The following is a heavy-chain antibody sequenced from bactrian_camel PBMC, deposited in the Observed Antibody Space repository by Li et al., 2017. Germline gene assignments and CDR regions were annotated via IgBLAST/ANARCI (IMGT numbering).Heavy chain of an antibody. CDR1: GSSYSSMC. Sequence: HVQLVESGGGSVQAGGSLQLSCAASGSSYSSMCMAWFRQAPGKEREEVAALDGYGRTTYADSVKGRFIVSQGNGKNTLYLQMSSLKPEDTAMYYCAAGDCREGGGWMPPHLWGQGTQVTVS. CDR3: AAGDCREGGGWMPPHL. D-gene: IGHD7*01. J-gene: IGHJ4*01. V-gene: IGHV3S53*01. CDR2: LDGYGRT.